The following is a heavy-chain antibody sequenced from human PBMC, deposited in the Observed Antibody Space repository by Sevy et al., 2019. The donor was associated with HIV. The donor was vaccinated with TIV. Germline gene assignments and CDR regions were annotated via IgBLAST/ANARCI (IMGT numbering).Heavy chain of an antibody. CDR1: GGTFSSYA. J-gene: IGHJ5*02. Sequence: ASVKVSCKASGGTFSSYAISWVRQAPGQGLEWMGGIIPIFGTANYAQKFQGRATLTADESTSTAYMELSSLRSEDTAVYYCAGTGDSSPLNWFDPWGQGTLVTVSS. V-gene: IGHV1-69*13. CDR2: IIPIFGTA. CDR3: AGTGDSSPLNWFDP. D-gene: IGHD6-13*01.